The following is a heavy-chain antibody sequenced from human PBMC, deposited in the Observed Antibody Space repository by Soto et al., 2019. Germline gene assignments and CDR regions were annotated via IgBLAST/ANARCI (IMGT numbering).Heavy chain of an antibody. CDR2: TWFDDDGRNK. CDR1: GFMFRNYG. D-gene: IGHD3-22*01. CDR3: ARDLTNNFDTSGAIDY. Sequence: GGSLRLSCEASGFMFRNYGMHWVRQAPGKGLEWVAVTWFDDDGRNKYYADSVKGRFTISRDNYKNTLYLQMDSLRAEDTAVYYCARDLTNNFDTSGAIDYWGQGTLVTVSS. J-gene: IGHJ4*02. V-gene: IGHV3-33*01.